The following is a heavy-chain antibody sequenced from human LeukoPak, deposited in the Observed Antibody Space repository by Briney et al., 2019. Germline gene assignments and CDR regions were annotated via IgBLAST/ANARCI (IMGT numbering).Heavy chain of an antibody. D-gene: IGHD6-19*01. CDR1: GFTFSSYS. CDR3: ARGAAVAGGYYYFDY. Sequence: GGSLRLSCAASGFTFSSYSMSWVRQASGKGLEWVSVISGNGGDTFYADSVKGRFTISRDNAKNSLYLQMNSLRAEDTAVYYCARGAAVAGGYYYFDYWGQGTLVTVSS. V-gene: IGHV3-21*01. J-gene: IGHJ4*02. CDR2: ISGNGGDT.